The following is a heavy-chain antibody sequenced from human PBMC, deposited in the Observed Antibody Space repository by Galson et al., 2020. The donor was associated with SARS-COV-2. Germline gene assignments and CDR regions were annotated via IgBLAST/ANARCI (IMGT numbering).Heavy chain of an antibody. CDR3: ARDLEVAGGMDV. D-gene: IGHD2-15*01. Sequence: GGSLRLSCAASGFTVSSNYMSWVRRAPGKGLEWVSVIYSGGSTYYADSVKGRFTIYRDNSKNTLYLQMNSLRAEDTAVYYCARDLEVAGGMDVWGQGTTVTVSS. CDR1: GFTVSSNY. V-gene: IGHV3-53*01. CDR2: IYSGGST. J-gene: IGHJ6*02.